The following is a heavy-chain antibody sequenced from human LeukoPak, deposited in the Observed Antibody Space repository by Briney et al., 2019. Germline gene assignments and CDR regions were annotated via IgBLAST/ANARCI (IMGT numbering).Heavy chain of an antibody. V-gene: IGHV3-15*01. CDR3: TKDRPYSGSRNFDY. CDR2: IKSKASGGTI. Sequence: GGSLRLSCAPSGFTFKNAWMNWVRQAPGKGPEWVGRIKSKASGGTIHYAAPVKGRFTISRDDSNNVLYLQMNSLKTEDTGVYYCTKDRPYSGSRNFDYWGQGTLVTVSS. D-gene: IGHD1-26*01. J-gene: IGHJ4*02. CDR1: GFTFKNAW.